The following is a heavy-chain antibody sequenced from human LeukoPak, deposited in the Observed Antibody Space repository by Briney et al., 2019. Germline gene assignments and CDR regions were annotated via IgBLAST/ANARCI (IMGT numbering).Heavy chain of an antibody. CDR1: GFTVSSNY. D-gene: IGHD3-22*01. V-gene: IGHV3-53*04. CDR3: ARGNYYDSSGSSFDY. J-gene: IGHJ4*02. Sequence: GGSLRLSCAASGFTVSSNYMSWVRQAPGKGLEWVSVIYSGGSTYYADSVKGRFTISRHNSKNTLYLRMNSLRAEDTAVYYCARGNYYDSSGSSFDYWGQGTLVTVSS. CDR2: IYSGGST.